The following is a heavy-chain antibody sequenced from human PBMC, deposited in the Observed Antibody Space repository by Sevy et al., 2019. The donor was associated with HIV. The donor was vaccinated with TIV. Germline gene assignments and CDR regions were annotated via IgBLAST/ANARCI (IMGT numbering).Heavy chain of an antibody. Sequence: GGSLRLSCAASGFTFDDYAMHWVRQAPGKGLEWVSGISWNSGSIGYADSVKGRFTISRDNARNSLYLQMNSQRAGETALYYCAKAVVSRLSDAFDIWGQGTMVTVSS. CDR3: AKAVVSRLSDAFDI. V-gene: IGHV3-9*01. CDR2: ISWNSGSI. CDR1: GFTFDDYA. D-gene: IGHD2-15*01. J-gene: IGHJ3*02.